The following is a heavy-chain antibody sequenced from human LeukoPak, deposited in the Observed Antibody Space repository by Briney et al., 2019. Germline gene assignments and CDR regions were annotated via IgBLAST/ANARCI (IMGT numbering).Heavy chain of an antibody. CDR3: ARAVGGSYFDY. V-gene: IGHV4-59*01. Sequence: GSLRLSCAASGFTFSSYWMSWIRQPPGKGLEWIGYIYYSGSTNYNPSLKSRVTISVDTSKNQFSLKLSSVTAADTAVYYCARAVGGSYFDYWGQGTLVTVSS. J-gene: IGHJ4*02. D-gene: IGHD1-26*01. CDR1: GFTFSSYW. CDR2: IYYSGST.